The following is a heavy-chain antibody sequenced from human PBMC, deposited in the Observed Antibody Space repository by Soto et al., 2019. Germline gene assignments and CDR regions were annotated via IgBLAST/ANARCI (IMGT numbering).Heavy chain of an antibody. J-gene: IGHJ5*01. CDR1: GYTFTSYD. V-gene: IGHV1-8*01. D-gene: IGHD3-16*01. Sequence: GASVKVSCKASGYTFTSYDINWVRQATGQGLEWMGWMNPNSGSTGYAQKFQGRVTMTRNTSISTAYMALSSLRSEDTAVYYCARGALDWFDPWGQGTLVTVSS. CDR2: MNPNSGST. CDR3: ARGALDWFDP.